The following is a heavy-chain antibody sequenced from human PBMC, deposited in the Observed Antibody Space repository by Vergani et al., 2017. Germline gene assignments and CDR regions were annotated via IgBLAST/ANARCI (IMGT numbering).Heavy chain of an antibody. J-gene: IGHJ4*02. CDR1: GGTFSSYA. Sequence: QVQLVQSGAEVKKPGSSVKVSCKASGGTFSSYAISWVRQAPGQGLEWMGRIIPILGIANYAQKFQGRVTITADKSTGTAYMELSSLRSEDTAVYYCASEVGEMATIQGSWLRPFDYWGQGTLVTVSS. V-gene: IGHV1-69*04. CDR3: ASEVGEMATIQGSWLRPFDY. CDR2: IIPILGIA. D-gene: IGHD5-24*01.